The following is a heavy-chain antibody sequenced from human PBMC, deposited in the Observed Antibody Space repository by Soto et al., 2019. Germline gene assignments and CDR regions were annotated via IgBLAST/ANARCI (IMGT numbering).Heavy chain of an antibody. Sequence: QVQLVQSGAEGKKPGSSVKVSCKASGGTFSSYAISWVRQAPGQGLEWMGGIIPIFGTANYAQKFQGRVTITADESTSTAYMELSSLRSEDTAVYYCARGNDVVLMVYATSYYYGMDVWGQGTTVTVSS. CDR1: GGTFSSYA. CDR3: ARGNDVVLMVYATSYYYGMDV. CDR2: IIPIFGTA. D-gene: IGHD2-8*01. V-gene: IGHV1-69*01. J-gene: IGHJ6*02.